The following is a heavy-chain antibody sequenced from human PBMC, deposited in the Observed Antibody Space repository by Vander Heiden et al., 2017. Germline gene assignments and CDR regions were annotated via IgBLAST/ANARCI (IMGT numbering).Heavy chain of an antibody. CDR1: GLPFASHA. Sequence: VQLLESGGAWVPPGGSLGLSFAAPGLPFASHAMGWVRQAPGKGLEWVASINGKGGNTYYADSVKGRFTISRDNPKNTLYLQMNSLRAEDTALYYCARDLDYGGNPGGFTAFDYWGQGTLVTVSS. J-gene: IGHJ4*02. V-gene: IGHV3-23*01. CDR3: ARDLDYGGNPGGFTAFDY. D-gene: IGHD4-17*01. CDR2: INGKGGNT.